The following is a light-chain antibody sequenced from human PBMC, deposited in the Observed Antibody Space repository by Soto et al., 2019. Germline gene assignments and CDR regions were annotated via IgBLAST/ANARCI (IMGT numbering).Light chain of an antibody. Sequence: QSVLTQPPSVSAAPGQKVTISCSGSSSNIGNNYVSWYQQLPGTAPKLLIYENNKRPSGIPDRFSGSKSGTSATLGITGLQTGDEADYYCGTWDSSLSAYVFATGTTLTVL. CDR1: SSNIGNNY. CDR3: GTWDSSLSAYV. J-gene: IGLJ1*01. CDR2: ENN. V-gene: IGLV1-51*02.